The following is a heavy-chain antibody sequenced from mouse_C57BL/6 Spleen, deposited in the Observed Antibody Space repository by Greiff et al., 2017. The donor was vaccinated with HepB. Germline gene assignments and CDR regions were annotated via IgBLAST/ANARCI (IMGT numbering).Heavy chain of an antibody. Sequence: VQLQQPGAELVMPGASVKLSCKASGYTFTSYWMHWVKQRPGQGLEWIGEIDPSDSYTNYNQKFKGKSTLTVDKSSSTAYMQLSSLTSEDSAVYYCARASNYDAYWGQGTLVTVSA. CDR2: IDPSDSYT. V-gene: IGHV1-69*01. CDR1: GYTFTSYW. CDR3: ARASNYDAY. J-gene: IGHJ3*01. D-gene: IGHD2-5*01.